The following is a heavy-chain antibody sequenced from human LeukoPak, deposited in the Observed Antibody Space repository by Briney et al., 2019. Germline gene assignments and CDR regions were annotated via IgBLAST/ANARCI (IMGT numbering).Heavy chain of an antibody. J-gene: IGHJ4*02. CDR1: GYTLTELS. CDR2: FDPEDGET. V-gene: IGHV1-24*01. Sequence: ASVKVSCKVSGYTLTELSMHWVRQAPGKGLEWMGGFDPEDGETIYAQKFQGRVTMTEDTSTDTAYMELSSLGSEDTAVYYCATGNYYDSSGYQSIDYWGQGTLVTVSS. CDR3: ATGNYYDSSGYQSIDY. D-gene: IGHD3-22*01.